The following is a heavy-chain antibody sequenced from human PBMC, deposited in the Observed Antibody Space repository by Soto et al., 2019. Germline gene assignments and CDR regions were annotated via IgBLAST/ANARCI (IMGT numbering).Heavy chain of an antibody. D-gene: IGHD3-10*01. CDR3: ARYYYGSGSYYKTGYNWFDP. J-gene: IGHJ5*02. CDR2: ISAYNGNT. V-gene: IGHV1-18*04. Sequence: GASVKVSCKASGYTFTSYGISWVRQAPGQGLEWMGWISAYNGNTNYAQKLQGRVTMTTDTSTSTAYMELRSLRSDDTAVYYCARYYYGSGSYYKTGYNWFDPWGQGTLVTVSS. CDR1: GYTFTSYG.